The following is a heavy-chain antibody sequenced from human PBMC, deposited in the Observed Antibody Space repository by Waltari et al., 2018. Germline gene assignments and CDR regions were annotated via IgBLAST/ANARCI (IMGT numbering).Heavy chain of an antibody. D-gene: IGHD2-15*01. V-gene: IGHV3-72*01. J-gene: IGHJ6*02. CDR1: EFTFSDHY. Sequence: QLVQSGGGLVQPGGSLRLSCVASEFTFSDHYLDWVRQAPGKGLEWSGRSGNYANDYITEVAASVKGRFIISRDGSKNSVYLQMNSLKSDDAAVYYCARHGYCSGGSCFDGLDVWGLGTTVIVSS. CDR2: SGNYANDYIT. CDR3: ARHGYCSGGSCFDGLDV.